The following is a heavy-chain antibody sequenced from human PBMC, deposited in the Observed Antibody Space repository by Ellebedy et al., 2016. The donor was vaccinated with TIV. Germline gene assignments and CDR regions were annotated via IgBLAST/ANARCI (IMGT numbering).Heavy chain of an antibody. J-gene: IGHJ4*02. CDR3: AHFSGSHYYFDY. Sequence: SGPTLVKPTQTLTLTCTFSGFSLSTSGVGVGWIRQPPGKALEWLLFIYWNDEKRYSPSLKSRLTITKDTSKNQVVLTMTNMDPFDTATYYCAHFSGSHYYFDYWGQGTLVTVSS. V-gene: IGHV2-5*01. CDR2: IYWNDEK. D-gene: IGHD3-3*02. CDR1: GFSLSTSGVG.